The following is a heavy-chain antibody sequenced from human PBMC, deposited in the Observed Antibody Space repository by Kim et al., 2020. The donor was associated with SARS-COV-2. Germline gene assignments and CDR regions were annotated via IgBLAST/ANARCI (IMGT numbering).Heavy chain of an antibody. J-gene: IGHJ4*02. Sequence: KGRFTISRDNDKNKLYLQMNSLRAEDTAVYYCARGARLGYCSGGSCPGDYWGQGTLVTVSS. CDR3: ARGARLGYCSGGSCPGDY. D-gene: IGHD2-15*01. V-gene: IGHV3-30*07.